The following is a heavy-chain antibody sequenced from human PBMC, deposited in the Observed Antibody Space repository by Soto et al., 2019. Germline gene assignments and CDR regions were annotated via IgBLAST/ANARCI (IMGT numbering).Heavy chain of an antibody. J-gene: IGHJ4*02. Sequence: QVQLQESGPGLVKPSETLSLTCTVSGGSISSYYWSWIRQPPGKGLEWIGYIYYSGSTNYNPSLKSRVTISVDTSKNQFSLKLSSVTAADTVVYYCARVRSGWYFDYWGQGTLVTVSS. D-gene: IGHD6-19*01. CDR2: IYYSGST. CDR1: GGSISSYY. V-gene: IGHV4-59*01. CDR3: ARVRSGWYFDY.